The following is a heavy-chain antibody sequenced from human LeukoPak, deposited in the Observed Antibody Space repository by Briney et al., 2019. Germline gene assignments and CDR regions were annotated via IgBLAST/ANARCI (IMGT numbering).Heavy chain of an antibody. D-gene: IGHD6-19*01. Sequence: GGSLRLSCAASGFTLSTYNMHWVRQATGKGLEWVSAIGPAGDTYYSGSVKGRFTISRENAKNSLYLQMNSMRAGDTAVYYCARVRISACILDYWGQGALVTVSS. CDR3: ARVRISACILDY. CDR1: GFTLSTYN. CDR2: IGPAGDT. J-gene: IGHJ4*02. V-gene: IGHV3-13*01.